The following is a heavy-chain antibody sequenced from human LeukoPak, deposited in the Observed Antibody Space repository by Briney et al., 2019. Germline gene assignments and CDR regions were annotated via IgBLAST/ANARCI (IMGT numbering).Heavy chain of an antibody. Sequence: GGSLRLSCAASGFTFSRYSMTWVRQAPGEGLEWVSSITISNNSIYYADSVKGRFTFSRDNAKNSLYLQMNSLRAEDTDVYYCARSSGYYLLEFWGQGCLVTV. CDR2: ITISNNSI. J-gene: IGHJ4*02. CDR1: GFTFSRYS. V-gene: IGHV3-21*01. D-gene: IGHD3-22*01. CDR3: ARSSGYYLLEF.